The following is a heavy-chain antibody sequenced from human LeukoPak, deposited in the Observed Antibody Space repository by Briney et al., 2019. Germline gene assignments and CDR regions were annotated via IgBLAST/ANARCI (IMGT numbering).Heavy chain of an antibody. V-gene: IGHV1-69*13. CDR1: GGTFSSYA. CDR3: ATGPGDFDCSSTSCFPS. Sequence: GASVKVPCKASGGTFSSYAISWVRLAPGQGLEWMGGIISIFGTANYAQKFQGRVTITADESTSTAYMELSSLRSEDTAVYYCATGPGDFDCSSTSCFPSWGQGTLVTVSS. J-gene: IGHJ5*02. CDR2: IISIFGTA. D-gene: IGHD2-2*01.